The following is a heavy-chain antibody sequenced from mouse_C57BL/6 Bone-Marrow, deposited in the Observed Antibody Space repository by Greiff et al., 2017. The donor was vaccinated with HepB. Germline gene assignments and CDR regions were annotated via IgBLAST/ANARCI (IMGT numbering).Heavy chain of an antibody. D-gene: IGHD3-2*02. CDR2: IYPGDGDT. CDR3: ARQLRLPFWFAY. V-gene: IGHV1-82*01. CDR1: GYAFSSSW. J-gene: IGHJ3*01. Sequence: QVQLQQSGPELVKPGASVKISCKASGYAFSSSWMNWVKQRPGKGLEWIGRIYPGDGDTNYNGKFKGKATLTADKSSSTAYMQLSSLTSEDSAVYFCARQLRLPFWFAYWGQGTLVTVSA.